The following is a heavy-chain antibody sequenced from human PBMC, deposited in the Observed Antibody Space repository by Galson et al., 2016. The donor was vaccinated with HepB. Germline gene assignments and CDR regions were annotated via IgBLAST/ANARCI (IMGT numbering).Heavy chain of an antibody. D-gene: IGHD4-17*01. J-gene: IGHJ4*02. CDR2: VEYSGRI. CDR3: ARGVYGAYFDY. V-gene: IGHV4-59*01. CDR1: GGTMRSYY. Sequence: SETLSLTCTVSGGTMRSYYWSWIRQSPGQGLEWIGYVEYSGRIEYIPSLKSRVTISIDTAKNHFSLNLNSVTAADTAVYFCARGVYGAYFDYWGQGTLVPVSS.